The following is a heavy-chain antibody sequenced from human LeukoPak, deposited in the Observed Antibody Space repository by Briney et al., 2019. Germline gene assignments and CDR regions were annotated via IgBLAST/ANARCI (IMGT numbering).Heavy chain of an antibody. CDR3: ARSSSTSWNAFDI. CDR2: IHYSGST. V-gene: IGHV4-39*01. D-gene: IGHD2-2*01. J-gene: IGHJ3*02. Sequence: SETLSLTCTVSGGSISSSSYYWGWIRQPPGKGLEWIGSIHYSGSTYYNPSLKSRVTISVDTSKNQFSLKLSSVTAADTAVYYCARSSSTSWNAFDIWGQGTMVTVSS. CDR1: GGSISSSSYY.